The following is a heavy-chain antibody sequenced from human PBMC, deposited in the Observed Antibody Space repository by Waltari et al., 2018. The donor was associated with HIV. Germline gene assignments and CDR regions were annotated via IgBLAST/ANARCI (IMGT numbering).Heavy chain of an antibody. J-gene: IGHJ4*02. CDR3: ARGGLGRYSSSWGTY. CDR1: GFTFSDYY. D-gene: IGHD6-13*01. CDR2: ISTSSSYI. V-gene: IGHV3-21*01. Sequence: EVQLVESGGGLVKPGGSLRLACADSGFTFSDYYMNWVRQAPGKGLEWVSSISTSSSYISYSDSVKGRFTISRDNAKNSLYLQMNSLRAEDTAVYYCARGGLGRYSSSWGTYWGQGTLVTVSS.